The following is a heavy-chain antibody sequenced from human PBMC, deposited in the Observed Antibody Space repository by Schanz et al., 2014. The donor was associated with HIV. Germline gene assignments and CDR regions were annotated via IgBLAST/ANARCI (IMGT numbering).Heavy chain of an antibody. D-gene: IGHD6-13*01. CDR2: ISYDGSIE. CDR3: AKVGRIYSTTWIDH. CDR1: GFIFRTHG. Sequence: QVRLVETGGGVVQPGRSLRLSCAASGFIFRTHGMHWVRQAPGKGLEWVAVISYDGSIEYYADSVKGRFTISRDNSKNTLYLQMNSLRSEDTAVYYCAKVGRIYSTTWIDHWGQGTLVTVSS. V-gene: IGHV3-30*18. J-gene: IGHJ4*02.